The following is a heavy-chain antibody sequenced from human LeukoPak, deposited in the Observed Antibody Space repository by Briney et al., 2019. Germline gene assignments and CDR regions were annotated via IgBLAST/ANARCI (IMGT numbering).Heavy chain of an antibody. CDR2: INWNGGST. D-gene: IGHD3-22*01. J-gene: IGHJ4*02. V-gene: IGHV3-20*04. CDR3: ARASYYDSSGYGPYYFDY. Sequence: SGGSLRLSCAASGFTFDDYGMSWVRQAPGKGLEWVSGINWNGGSTGYADSVKGRFTISRDNAKNSLYLQMNSLRAEDTALYYCARASYYDSSGYGPYYFDYWGQGTLVTVSS. CDR1: GFTFDDYG.